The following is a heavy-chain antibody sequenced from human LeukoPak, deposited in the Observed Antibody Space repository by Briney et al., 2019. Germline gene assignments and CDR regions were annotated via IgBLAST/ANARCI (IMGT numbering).Heavy chain of an antibody. D-gene: IGHD1-26*01. CDR2: ISSSSSYI. J-gene: IGHJ3*02. CDR3: ARGSRSPESFDI. V-gene: IGHV3-21*01. CDR1: GFTFSSYS. Sequence: GGSLRLSCAASGFTFSSYSMNWVRQAPGKGVEWVSPISSSSSYIYYADSVKGRFTISRDNAKNSLYLQMNSLRDEDTAVYYCARGSRSPESFDIWGQGTMVTVSS.